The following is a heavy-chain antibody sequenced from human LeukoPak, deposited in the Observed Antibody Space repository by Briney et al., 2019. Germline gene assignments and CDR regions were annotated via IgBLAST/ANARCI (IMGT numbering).Heavy chain of an antibody. CDR1: GFTFDDYG. J-gene: IGHJ4*02. D-gene: IGHD2-2*01. Sequence: TGRSLRLSCAASGFTFDDYGMHWVRQAPGKGLEWVSGISWNGGTIGYADSVKGRFTISRDNAKNSLYLQMNSLRAEDTALYYCAKGREYQLPQPIDYRGQGTLVTVSS. CDR2: ISWNGGTI. V-gene: IGHV3-9*01. CDR3: AKGREYQLPQPIDY.